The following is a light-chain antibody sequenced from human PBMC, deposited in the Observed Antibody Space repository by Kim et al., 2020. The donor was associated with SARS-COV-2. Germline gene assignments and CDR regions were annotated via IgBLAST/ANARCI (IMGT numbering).Light chain of an antibody. CDR3: QQSYSNPPEYT. CDR2: AAS. CDR1: QYISNY. J-gene: IGKJ2*01. Sequence: IQMTQSPSSLSASVGDRVTITCRASQYISNYLNWYQQRPGKAPKVLIYAASILQSGVPPRFSGSGSGTDFTLPISSLQPEDFATYYCQQSYSNPPEYTFGQGTKLEI. V-gene: IGKV1-39*01.